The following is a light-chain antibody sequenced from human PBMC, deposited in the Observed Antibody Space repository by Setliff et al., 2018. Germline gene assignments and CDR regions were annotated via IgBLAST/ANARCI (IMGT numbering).Light chain of an antibody. CDR2: DVS. V-gene: IGLV2-14*01. CDR1: SSDVGGYNS. Sequence: LTQPASATGSPGQSITISCTGTSSDVGGYNSVAWYQQHPGKAPKVLIYDVSKRPSGASNRFSGSKSGNTASLTISGLQAEDEADYYCSSFTNTITYVFGTGTKGTVL. J-gene: IGLJ1*01. CDR3: SSFTNTITYV.